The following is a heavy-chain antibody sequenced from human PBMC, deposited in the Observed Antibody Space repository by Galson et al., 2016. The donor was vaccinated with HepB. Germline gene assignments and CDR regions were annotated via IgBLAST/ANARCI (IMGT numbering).Heavy chain of an antibody. D-gene: IGHD5-24*01. CDR3: AREARRDGYNLDY. J-gene: IGHJ4*02. CDR2: INPNSGGT. Sequence: SVKVSCEASGYTFTVYYIQWVRQAPGQGLEWMGRINPNSGGTNYPQRFQGRVNMTRDTSINTVYMELTGLRSDDTAVYYCAREARRDGYNLDYWGQGTLVTVSS. V-gene: IGHV1-2*06. CDR1: GYTFTVYY.